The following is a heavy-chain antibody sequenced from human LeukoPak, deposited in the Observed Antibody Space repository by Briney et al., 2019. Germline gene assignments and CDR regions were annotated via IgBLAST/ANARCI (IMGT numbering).Heavy chain of an antibody. V-gene: IGHV3-9*03. CDR3: AKDIGPYYYYMDV. J-gene: IGHJ6*03. CDR1: GFTFDDYA. CDR2: ISWNSGSI. Sequence: QPGRSLRLSCAASGFTFDDYAMHWVRQAPGKGLGWVSAISWNSGSIGYADSVKGRFTISRDNAKNSLYLQMNSLRTEDMALYYCAKDIGPYYYYMDVWGKGTTVTVS.